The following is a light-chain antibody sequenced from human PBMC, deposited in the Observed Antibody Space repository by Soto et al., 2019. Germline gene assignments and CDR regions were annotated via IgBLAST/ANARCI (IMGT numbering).Light chain of an antibody. CDR2: AND. CDR3: QSYDSSLSGVV. J-gene: IGLJ2*01. CDR1: RSNLGAGYD. Sequence: QSVLTQPPSVSGAPGQRVTISCNGSRSNLGAGYDVHWYQHLPGTAPKLFIYANDNRPSGVPDRFSGSKSDTSASLAITGLQAEDEADYYCQSYDSSLSGVVFGGGTKLTVL. V-gene: IGLV1-40*01.